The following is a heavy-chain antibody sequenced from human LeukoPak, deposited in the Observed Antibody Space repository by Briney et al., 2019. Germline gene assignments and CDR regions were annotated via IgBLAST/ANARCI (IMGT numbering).Heavy chain of an antibody. J-gene: IGHJ4*02. CDR1: GYTFTSYG. V-gene: IGHV1-18*01. CDR2: ISAYNGNT. CDR3: ARDAWMATMELGLDY. D-gene: IGHD5-24*01. Sequence: ASVKVSCKASGYTFTSYGISWVRQAPGQGLEWMGWISAYNGNTNYAQKLQGRVTMTTDTSTSTAYMELWSLRSDDTAVYYCARDAWMATMELGLDYWGQGTLVTVSS.